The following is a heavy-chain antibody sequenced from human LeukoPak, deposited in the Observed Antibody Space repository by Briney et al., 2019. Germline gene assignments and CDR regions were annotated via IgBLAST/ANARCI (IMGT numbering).Heavy chain of an antibody. Sequence: SETLSLTCTVSGGSISSYYWSWIRQPPGKGLEWIGYIYYSGSTNYNPSLKSRVTISVDTSKNQFSLKLSSVTAADTAVYYCAYGYYYYGMDVWGQGTTVPVSS. V-gene: IGHV4-59*01. CDR1: GGSISSYY. D-gene: IGHD3-10*01. J-gene: IGHJ6*02. CDR3: AYGYYYYGMDV. CDR2: IYYSGST.